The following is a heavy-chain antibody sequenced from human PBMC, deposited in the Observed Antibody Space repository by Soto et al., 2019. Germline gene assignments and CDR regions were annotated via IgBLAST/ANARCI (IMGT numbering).Heavy chain of an antibody. V-gene: IGHV3-23*01. CDR2: ISGSGGSP. J-gene: IGHJ4*02. D-gene: IGHD3-9*01. CDR1: GFTFSTYT. Sequence: PGGSLRLSCVASGFTFSTYTMSWVRQAPGKGLEWVSVISGSGGSPSYADSVQGRFSISRDNPKNTLYLQMNSLRGEDTAVYYCTTSILTGYFRWSIFDYWGQGNLVTVSS. CDR3: TTSILTGYFRWSIFDY.